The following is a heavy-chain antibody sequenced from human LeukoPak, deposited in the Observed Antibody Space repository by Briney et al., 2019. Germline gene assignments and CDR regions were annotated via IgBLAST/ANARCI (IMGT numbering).Heavy chain of an antibody. V-gene: IGHV4-30-2*01. J-gene: IGHJ5*02. CDR1: GGSISSGGYY. Sequence: SETLCLTCTVSGGSISSGGYYWSWIRQPPGKGLEWIGYIYHSGSTYYNPSLKSRVTISVDRSKNQFSLKLSSVTAADTAVYYCARGGGSHWSDPWGQGTLVTVSS. CDR3: ARGGGSHWSDP. D-gene: IGHD3-16*01. CDR2: IYHSGST.